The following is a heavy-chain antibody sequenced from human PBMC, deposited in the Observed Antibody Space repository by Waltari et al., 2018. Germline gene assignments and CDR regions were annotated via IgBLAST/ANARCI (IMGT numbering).Heavy chain of an antibody. Sequence: QVQLVQSGAEVRKPGSSVKVSCTAAGGTFSSYAIGRVRKAPGPGLEWMVGIIPIFGTANYAQKFQGRVTITADESTSTAYMELSSLRSEDTAVYYCARDPCSGGSCYAGSAFDIWGQGTMVTVSS. CDR2: IIPIFGTA. CDR3: ARDPCSGGSCYAGSAFDI. J-gene: IGHJ3*02. D-gene: IGHD2-15*01. CDR1: GGTFSSYA. V-gene: IGHV1-69*12.